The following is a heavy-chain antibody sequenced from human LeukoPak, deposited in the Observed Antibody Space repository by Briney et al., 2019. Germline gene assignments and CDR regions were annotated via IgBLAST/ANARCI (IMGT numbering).Heavy chain of an antibody. Sequence: SETLSLTCTVSGGSISSYYLSWIRQPAGKGLEWIGRIYTSGSTNYNPSLKSRVTMSVDTSKNQFSLKLSSVTAADTAVYYCARDRYDVWSGQYYYYMDVWGKGTTVTVSS. CDR1: GGSISSYY. V-gene: IGHV4-4*07. CDR2: IYTSGST. J-gene: IGHJ6*03. D-gene: IGHD3-3*01. CDR3: ARDRYDVWSGQYYYYMDV.